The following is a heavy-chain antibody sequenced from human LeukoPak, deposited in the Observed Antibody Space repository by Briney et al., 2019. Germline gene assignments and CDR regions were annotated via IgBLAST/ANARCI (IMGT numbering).Heavy chain of an antibody. Sequence: GGSLRLSCAASGFTFSSYAMSWVRQAPGKGLEWVSAISGSGGTTYYADSVKGRFTISRDNSKNTLYLQMNSLRAEDTAVYYCARDSHAYYYDSSGYYNWGQGTLVTVSS. CDR1: GFTFSSYA. V-gene: IGHV3-23*01. D-gene: IGHD3-22*01. CDR3: ARDSHAYYYDSSGYYN. J-gene: IGHJ4*02. CDR2: ISGSGGTT.